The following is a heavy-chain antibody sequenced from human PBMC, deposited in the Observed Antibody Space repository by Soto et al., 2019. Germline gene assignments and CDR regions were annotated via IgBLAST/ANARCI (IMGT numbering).Heavy chain of an antibody. CDR1: GFTFSSYA. V-gene: IGHV3-23*01. Sequence: PGGSLRLSFAASGFTFSSYAMNWVRQTPGKGLEWVSAISGGGGSTYYADSVKGRFTISIDNSKNTLYLQMNSLIGEDTAVYFCANPGSAQRPPNGLYYIDXWGQGSTVTVSX. D-gene: IGHD3-10*01. CDR2: ISGGGGST. J-gene: IGHJ4*02. CDR3: ANPGSAQRPPNGLYYIDX.